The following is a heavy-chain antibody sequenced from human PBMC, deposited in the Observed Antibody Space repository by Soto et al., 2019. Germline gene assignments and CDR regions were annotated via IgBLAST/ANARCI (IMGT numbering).Heavy chain of an antibody. J-gene: IGHJ4*02. CDR2: IKQEGSEK. D-gene: IGHD6-13*01. V-gene: IGHV3-7*01. CDR1: GFTFSSYW. Sequence: EVQLVESGGGLVQPGGSLRLSCAASGFTFSSYWMSWVRQAPGKGLEWVANIKQEGSEKYYVDSVKGRFTISRDNANNSLYLQMNSLRAQDTAVYYCARGVAAAGGRLFDYWGQGTLVTVSS. CDR3: ARGVAAAGGRLFDY.